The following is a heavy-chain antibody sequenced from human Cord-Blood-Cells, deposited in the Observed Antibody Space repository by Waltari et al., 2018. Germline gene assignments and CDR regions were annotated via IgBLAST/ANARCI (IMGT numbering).Heavy chain of an antibody. CDR3: AGLGSSSSCFDY. CDR1: GYTFTGYY. Sequence: QVQLVQSGAEVKKPGASVKVSCKASGYTFTGYYMHWVRQAPGQGLEWMGWINPTGGGTNHAPKFQGRCTRTRDASISAAYMELSRLGSDEAAVYYCAGLGSSSSCFDYWGQGTLVTVSS. V-gene: IGHV1-2*02. D-gene: IGHD6-6*01. J-gene: IGHJ4*02. CDR2: INPTGGGT.